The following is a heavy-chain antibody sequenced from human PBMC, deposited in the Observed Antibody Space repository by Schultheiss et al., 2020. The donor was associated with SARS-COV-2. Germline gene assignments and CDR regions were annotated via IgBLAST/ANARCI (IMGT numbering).Heavy chain of an antibody. V-gene: IGHV4-59*01. CDR3: ARDTTDLDY. Sequence: SETLSLTCTVSGGSISSYYWSWIRQPPGKGLEWIGYIYYSGSTNYNPSLKSRVTISVDTSKNQFSLKLSSVTAADTAVYYCARDTTDLDYWGQGTLVTVSS. J-gene: IGHJ4*02. D-gene: IGHD1-14*01. CDR1: GGSISSYY. CDR2: IYYSGST.